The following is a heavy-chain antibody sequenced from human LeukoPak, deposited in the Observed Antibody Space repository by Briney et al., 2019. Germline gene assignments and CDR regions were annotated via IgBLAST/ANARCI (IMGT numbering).Heavy chain of an antibody. J-gene: IGHJ4*02. CDR1: GFTFSSYW. D-gene: IGHD5-18*01. CDR3: ARARYSYGHGGFDY. Sequence: GGSLRLSCAASGFTFSSYWMHWVRQAPGKGLVWVSRINSDGSSTSYADSVKVRFTISRDNAKNTLYLQMNSLRAEDTAVYYCARARYSYGHGGFDYWGQGTLVTVSS. CDR2: INSDGSST. V-gene: IGHV3-74*01.